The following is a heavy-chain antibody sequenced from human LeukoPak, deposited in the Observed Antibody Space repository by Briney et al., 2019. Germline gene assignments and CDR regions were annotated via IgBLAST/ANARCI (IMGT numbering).Heavy chain of an antibody. J-gene: IGHJ6*02. D-gene: IGHD6-13*01. CDR1: GYTFTGYY. CDR2: FNPNSGGT. Sequence: ASVTVSCKASGYTFTGYYMHWGRQAPGQGLERMGWFNPNSGGTNYEQKFVGRVTMTRETSISTAYMDLSRLRSDDTAVYYCARDGGPYSSSWSPWGNYYYGMDVWGQGTTVTVSS. V-gene: IGHV1-2*02. CDR3: ARDGGPYSSSWSPWGNYYYGMDV.